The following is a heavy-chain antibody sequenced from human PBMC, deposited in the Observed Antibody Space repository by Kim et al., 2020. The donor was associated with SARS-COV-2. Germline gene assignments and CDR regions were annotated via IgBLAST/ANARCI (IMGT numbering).Heavy chain of an antibody. Sequence: ADSVKGRFTIARDNAKNSLYLQMNSLRAEDTAVYYCARDGLGSSAYFDYWGQGTLVTVSS. J-gene: IGHJ4*02. V-gene: IGHV3-11*01. CDR3: ARDGLGSSAYFDY. D-gene: IGHD6-6*01.